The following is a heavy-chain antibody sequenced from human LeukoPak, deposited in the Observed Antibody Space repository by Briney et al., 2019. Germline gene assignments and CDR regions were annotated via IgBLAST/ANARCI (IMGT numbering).Heavy chain of an antibody. J-gene: IGHJ4*02. D-gene: IGHD2-8*02. V-gene: IGHV1-18*01. Sequence: ASVKVSCKASGYTFTSYGISWVRQAPGQGLEWMGWISAYNGNTNYAQKLQGRVTMTTDKSTSTAYMELSSLRYEDTAVYYCASGNGYCSGGNCAGAYWGQGTLVTVSS. CDR2: ISAYNGNT. CDR1: GYTFTSYG. CDR3: ASGNGYCSGGNCAGAY.